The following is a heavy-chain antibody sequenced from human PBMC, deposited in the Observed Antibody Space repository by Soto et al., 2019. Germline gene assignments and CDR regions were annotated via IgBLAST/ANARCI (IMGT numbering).Heavy chain of an antibody. J-gene: IGHJ6*03. V-gene: IGHV4-59*08. CDR2: IYYSGST. D-gene: IGHD2-2*01. CDR1: GGSISSYY. Sequence: SETLSLTCTVSGGSISSYYWSWIRQPPGKGLEWIGYIYYSGSTNYNPSLKSRVTISVGTSKNQFSLKMSSVTAADTAEYYCERGRDFVVVTAAQKDYHYMDVRGKGTTVTVSS. CDR3: ERGRDFVVVTAAQKDYHYMDV.